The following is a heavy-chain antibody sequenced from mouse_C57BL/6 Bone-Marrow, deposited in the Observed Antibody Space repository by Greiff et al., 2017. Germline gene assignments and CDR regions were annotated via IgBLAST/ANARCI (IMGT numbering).Heavy chain of an antibody. D-gene: IGHD2-1*01. V-gene: IGHV1-50*01. CDR1: GYTFTSYW. J-gene: IGHJ4*01. CDR3: ARRVIYYGNPYAMDY. Sequence: QVQLKQPGAGLVKPGASVKLSCKASGYTFTSYWMQWVKQRPGQGLEWIGEIDPSDSYTNYNQKFKGKATLTVDTSSSTAYMQLSSLTSEDSAVYYCARRVIYYGNPYAMDYWGQGTSVTVSS. CDR2: IDPSDSYT.